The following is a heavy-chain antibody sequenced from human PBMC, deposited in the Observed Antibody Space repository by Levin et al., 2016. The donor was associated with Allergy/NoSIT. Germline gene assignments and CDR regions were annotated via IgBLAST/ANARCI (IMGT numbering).Heavy chain of an antibody. Sequence: ASVKVSCKASGYTFTSYAMNWVRQAPGQGLEWMGWVNTNTGNSRNAQGFTGRFVFSLDTSVSTAYLQISSLKAEDTAVYYCAASHTPSQVPWALDYWGQGTLVTVSS. D-gene: IGHD2-15*01. J-gene: IGHJ4*02. V-gene: IGHV7-4-1*02. CDR2: VNTNTGNS. CDR1: GYTFTSYA. CDR3: AASHTPSQVPWALDY.